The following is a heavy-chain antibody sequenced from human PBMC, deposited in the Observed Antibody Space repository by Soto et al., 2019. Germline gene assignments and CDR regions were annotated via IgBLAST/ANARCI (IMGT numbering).Heavy chain of an antibody. Sequence: QVQLQQWGAGLLKPSETLSLTCAVYGGSFSGYYWSWIRQPPGKGLEWIGETNHSGSTNYNPSLKSRVTISVDTSKNQFSLKLSTVTAADTAVYYCARPTRQWLGLRYYYGMDVWGQGTTVTVSS. CDR1: GGSFSGYY. CDR2: TNHSGST. D-gene: IGHD6-19*01. J-gene: IGHJ6*02. CDR3: ARPTRQWLGLRYYYGMDV. V-gene: IGHV4-34*01.